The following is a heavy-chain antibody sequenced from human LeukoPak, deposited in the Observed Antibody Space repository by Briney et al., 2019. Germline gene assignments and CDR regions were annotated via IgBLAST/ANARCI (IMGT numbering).Heavy chain of an antibody. D-gene: IGHD6-13*01. CDR1: GGSISSSSFY. Sequence: PSETLSLTCTVSGGSISSSSFYWGWIRQPPGKGLEWVGSTYYSGSTDYNPSLQSRVTISVDTSKNQFSLKVTSVAAADTAVYYCARQSGPYSSRWFDYWGRESSSSSPQ. V-gene: IGHV4-39*01. CDR2: TYYSGST. CDR3: ARQSGPYSSRWFDY. J-gene: IGHJ4*02.